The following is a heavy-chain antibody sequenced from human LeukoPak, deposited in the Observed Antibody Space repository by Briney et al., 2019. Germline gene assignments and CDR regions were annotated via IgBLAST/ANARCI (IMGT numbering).Heavy chain of an antibody. CDR3: AREMLAAVAAQS. CDR2: IPYDGSNK. J-gene: IGHJ5*02. V-gene: IGHV3-30*04. Sequence: GGSLRLSCAASGFTFSSYAMHWVRQAPGKGLEWVAVIPYDGSNKYYADSVKGRFTISRDNSKNTLYLQMNSLRAEDTAVYYCAREMLAAVAAQSWGQGTLVTVSS. D-gene: IGHD6-19*01. CDR1: GFTFSSYA.